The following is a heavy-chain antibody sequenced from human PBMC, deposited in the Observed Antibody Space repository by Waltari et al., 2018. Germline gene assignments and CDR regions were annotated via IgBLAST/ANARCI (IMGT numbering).Heavy chain of an antibody. Sequence: QVQLVQSGAEVKKPGASVKVSCKASGYTFTGYYMHWVRQAPGQGLELVGWINPNRGCTKEEQKYQGRVTMTRDTSISTAYMELGRLGSDDTAVYYCARAIGYSYGQTLDYWGQGTLVTVSS. V-gene: IGHV1-2*02. D-gene: IGHD5-18*01. CDR3: ARAIGYSYGQTLDY. CDR1: GYTFTGYY. CDR2: INPNRGCT. J-gene: IGHJ4*02.